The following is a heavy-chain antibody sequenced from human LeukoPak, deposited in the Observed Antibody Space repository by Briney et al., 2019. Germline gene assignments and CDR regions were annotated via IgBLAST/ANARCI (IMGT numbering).Heavy chain of an antibody. CDR1: GFTFSSYG. Sequence: GRSLRLSCAASGFTFSSYGMHWVRQAPGKGLEWVAVISYDGSNKYYADSVKGRFTISRDNSKNTLYLQMNSLRAEDTAVYYCAKTLGGGNYYYYYGMDVWGQGTTVTVSS. V-gene: IGHV3-30*18. J-gene: IGHJ6*02. CDR2: ISYDGSNK. CDR3: AKTLGGGNYYYYYGMDV. D-gene: IGHD1-26*01.